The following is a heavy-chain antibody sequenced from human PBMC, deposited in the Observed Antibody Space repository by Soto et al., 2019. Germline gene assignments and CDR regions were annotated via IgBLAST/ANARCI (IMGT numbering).Heavy chain of an antibody. Sequence: GASVKVSCKASGYTFTSYYMHWVRQAPGQGLEWMGIINPSGGSTSYAQKFQGRVTMTRDTSTSTVYMELSSLRSEDTAVYYCAREFITMVRGVIITSSWFDPWGQGTLVTVSS. D-gene: IGHD3-10*01. CDR3: AREFITMVRGVIITSSWFDP. CDR1: GYTFTSYY. V-gene: IGHV1-46*03. CDR2: INPSGGST. J-gene: IGHJ5*02.